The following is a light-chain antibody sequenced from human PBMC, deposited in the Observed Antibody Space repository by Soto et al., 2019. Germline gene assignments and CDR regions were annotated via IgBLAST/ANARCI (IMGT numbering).Light chain of an antibody. CDR1: QSVSRN. V-gene: IGKV3-15*01. CDR3: HQYHSWPYT. Sequence: EIVMTQSPATLSVSPGERATLSCRASQSVSRNLAWYQQKPGQPPRLHMYGASTRATGIPARFSASGSGTEFTLTISSLQSEDFAVYYCHQYHSWPYTVGQGTKVEIK. J-gene: IGKJ2*01. CDR2: GAS.